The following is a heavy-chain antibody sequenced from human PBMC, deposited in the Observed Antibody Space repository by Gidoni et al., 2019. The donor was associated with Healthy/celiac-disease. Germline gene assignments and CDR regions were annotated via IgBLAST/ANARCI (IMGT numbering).Heavy chain of an antibody. CDR3: ARDLRFLEWLPDHYYYMDV. CDR1: GYTFTGYY. CDR2: INPNSGGT. Sequence: QVQLTQSGADVKKPGASVKVSCKASGYTFTGYYMHWVRQAPGQGLEWMGWINPNSGGTNYAQKFQGRVTMTRDTSISTAYMELSRLRSDDTAVYYCARDLRFLEWLPDHYYYMDVWGKGTTVTVSS. J-gene: IGHJ6*03. D-gene: IGHD3-3*01. V-gene: IGHV1-2*02.